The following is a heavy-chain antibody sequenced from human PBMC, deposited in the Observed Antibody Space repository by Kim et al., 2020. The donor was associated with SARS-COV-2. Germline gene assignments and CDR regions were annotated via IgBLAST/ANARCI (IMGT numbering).Heavy chain of an antibody. Sequence: GGSLRLSCAASGVTVSSNYMSWVRQAPGKGLEWVSVIYSGGSTYYADSAMGGLTIFSNNSKNTTHHLMNSLRAEDTAVHFCPCALDYSGMDACVHGPT. V-gene: IGHV3-53*01. CDR1: GVTVSSNY. CDR2: IYSGGST. J-gene: IGHJ6*02. CDR3: PCALDYSGMDA.